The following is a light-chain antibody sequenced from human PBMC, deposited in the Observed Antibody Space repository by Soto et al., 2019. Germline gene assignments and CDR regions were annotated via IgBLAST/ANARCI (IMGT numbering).Light chain of an antibody. CDR2: GAS. CDR3: QQTHAVPLT. J-gene: IGKJ1*01. V-gene: IGKV1-39*01. Sequence: DVQMTQSPSSLSASVGDTVTIACRASQPISNYLNWYQQKPGEVPKVLIFGASSLRSGVPSRFSGSGYGTDITLTINNLHPDDIATYYCQQTHAVPLTFGQGT. CDR1: QPISNY.